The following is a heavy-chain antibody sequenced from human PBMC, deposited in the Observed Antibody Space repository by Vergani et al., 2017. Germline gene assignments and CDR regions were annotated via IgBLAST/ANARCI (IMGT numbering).Heavy chain of an antibody. CDR2: IGSSGPYI. CDR3: ARECTSGGCPDNYGMDV. Sequence: VQLVESGGGLVKPGGSLRLSCVASGFTSSDFSMSWVRQAPGKGLEWVAFIGSSGPYINYADSLKGRFIISRDNANNSLFLQLRSLGAEDAAVYYCARECTSGGCPDNYGMDVWGQGATVTVSS. V-gene: IGHV3-21*06. CDR1: GFTSSDFS. D-gene: IGHD2-8*01. J-gene: IGHJ6*02.